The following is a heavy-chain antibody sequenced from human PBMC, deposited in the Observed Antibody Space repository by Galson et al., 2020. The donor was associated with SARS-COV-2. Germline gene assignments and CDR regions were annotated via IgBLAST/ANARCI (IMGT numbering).Heavy chain of an antibody. CDR3: ARHRNSYVHNCGD. D-gene: IGHD5-18*01. CDR2: ISYGGGT. CDR1: GDSISSGGNY. V-gene: IGHV4-39*01. J-gene: IGHJ1*01. Sequence: SETLSLTCTVSGDSISSGGNYWAWIRQPPGKGLEWIGSISYGGGTYYTSSLKGRVPISVDTSQTLFSLRLNSVTAADTAVYFCARHRNSYVHNCGDWGQGARVNVSS.